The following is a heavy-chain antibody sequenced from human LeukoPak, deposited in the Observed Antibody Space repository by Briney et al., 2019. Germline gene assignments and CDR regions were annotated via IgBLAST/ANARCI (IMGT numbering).Heavy chain of an antibody. V-gene: IGHV1-2*02. CDR3: ARVEGREYQLQRSDY. J-gene: IGHJ4*02. Sequence: ASVKVSCKASGYTFTGYYMHWVRQAPGQGLEWMGWINPNSGGTNYAQKFQGRVTITRDTSISTAYMELSRLRSDDTAVYYCARVEGREYQLQRSDYWGQGTLVTVSS. CDR1: GYTFTGYY. CDR2: INPNSGGT. D-gene: IGHD2-2*01.